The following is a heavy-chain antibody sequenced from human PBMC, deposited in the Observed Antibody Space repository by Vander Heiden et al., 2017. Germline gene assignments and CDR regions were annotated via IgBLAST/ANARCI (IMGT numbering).Heavy chain of an antibody. D-gene: IGHD6-19*01. Sequence: QVQLVESGGGVVQSGRSLRISCAASGCTVKTYGMHWVRQAPGKGLEWLAIIWYDGNTKDYADSVKGRFTISRDNSKNTLYLEMSSLRVEDTAIYYCARAGSDIAVAGPFDFWGQGTLVTVSS. CDR2: IWYDGNTK. CDR1: GCTVKTYG. V-gene: IGHV3-33*01. CDR3: ARAGSDIAVAGPFDF. J-gene: IGHJ4*02.